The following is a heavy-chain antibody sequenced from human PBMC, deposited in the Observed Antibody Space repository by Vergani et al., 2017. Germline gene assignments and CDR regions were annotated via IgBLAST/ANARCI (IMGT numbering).Heavy chain of an antibody. J-gene: IGHJ6*02. D-gene: IGHD2-8*01. Sequence: QVQLQESGPGLVKPSQTLSLTCTVSGGSISSGGYYWSWIRQHPGKGLEWIGYIYYSGSTYYNPSLKSRVTISVDTSKNQFSLKLSSVTAADTAVYYCARDARGGVYGIILGMDVWGQGTTVTVSS. CDR2: IYYSGST. V-gene: IGHV4-31*03. CDR1: GGSISSGGYY. CDR3: ARDARGGVYGIILGMDV.